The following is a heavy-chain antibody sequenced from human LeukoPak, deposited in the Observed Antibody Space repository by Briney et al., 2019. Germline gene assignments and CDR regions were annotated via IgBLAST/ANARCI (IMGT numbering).Heavy chain of an antibody. V-gene: IGHV3-30-3*01. CDR1: GFTFSNYV. CDR3: ARDGLWFGPHMGSPDY. Sequence: LSGRSLRLSCAASGFTFSNYVMHWVRQAPGKWLEWVAVISHDGSSKYYADSVRGRFTISRDNPKTTLYLQMNSLRPEDTAVYYCARDGLWFGPHMGSPDYWGQGMLVTVSS. J-gene: IGHJ4*02. D-gene: IGHD3-10*01. CDR2: ISHDGSSK.